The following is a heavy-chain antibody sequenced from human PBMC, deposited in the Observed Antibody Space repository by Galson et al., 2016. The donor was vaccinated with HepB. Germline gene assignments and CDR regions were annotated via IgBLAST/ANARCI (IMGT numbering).Heavy chain of an antibody. CDR3: ATWAYCSGGTCYGGGYYYYYGLDV. V-gene: IGHV3-7*01. D-gene: IGHD2-15*01. Sequence: SLRLSCAASGFTFSDYWMSWVRQAPGKGLEWVANINGDGSEIYYVDSVKGRFTISRDNAKNSLYLQMSSLRAEDTAVYYCATWAYCSGGTCYGGGYYYYYGLDVWGKGTTVTVSS. CDR1: GFTFSDYW. J-gene: IGHJ6*04. CDR2: INGDGSEI.